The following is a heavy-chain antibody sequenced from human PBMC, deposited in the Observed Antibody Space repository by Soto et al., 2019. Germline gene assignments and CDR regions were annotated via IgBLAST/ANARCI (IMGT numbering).Heavy chain of an antibody. J-gene: IGHJ6*02. D-gene: IGHD2-15*01. CDR2: IYYSGST. CDR1: GGSISIGGYY. V-gene: IGHV4-31*03. Sequence: TLSLTCTVSGGSISIGGYYWSWIRQHPGKGLEWIGYIYYSGSTYYNPSLKSRVTISVDTSKNQFSLKLSSVTAADTAVYYCARXQIVVVAATYYYYGMDVWGQGTTVTVSS. CDR3: ARXQIVVVAATYYYYGMDV.